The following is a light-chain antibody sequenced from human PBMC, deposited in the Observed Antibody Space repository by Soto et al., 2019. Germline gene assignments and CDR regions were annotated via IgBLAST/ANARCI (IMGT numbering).Light chain of an antibody. V-gene: IGLV2-23*02. J-gene: IGLJ3*02. CDR1: SSDVASYNL. CDR3: CSYAGSHTWV. CDR2: EVS. Sequence: QSVLTQPASVSGSPGQSITISCTGTSSDVASYNLVSWYQQHPGKAPKLMIYEVSKRPSGVSNRFFGSKSGNTASLTISGLQAEDEADYYCCSYAGSHTWVFGGGTQLTVL.